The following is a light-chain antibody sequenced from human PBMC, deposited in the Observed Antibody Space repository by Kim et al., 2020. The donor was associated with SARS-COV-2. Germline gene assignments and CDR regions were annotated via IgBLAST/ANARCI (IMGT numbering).Light chain of an antibody. Sequence: EIALTQSPDFQSVTPKEKVTITCRASQSTGISLHWYQQKPGQSPRLLIKYASQSLTGVPSRFSGSGLGTDFTLTIDSLEAEDAATYYCHQSSTLPYTFGQGTKLEI. CDR2: YAS. CDR3: HQSSTLPYT. CDR1: QSTGIS. V-gene: IGKV6-21*01. J-gene: IGKJ2*01.